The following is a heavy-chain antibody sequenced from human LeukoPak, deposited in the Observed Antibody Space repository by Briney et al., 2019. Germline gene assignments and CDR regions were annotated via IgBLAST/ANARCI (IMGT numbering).Heavy chain of an antibody. D-gene: IGHD1-14*01. CDR1: GESFSGYY. V-gene: IGHV4-34*01. CDR2: INHSGST. Sequence: SSETLSLTCAVYGESFSGYYWSWIRQPPGKGLEWIGEINHSGSTNYNPSLKSRVTISVDTSKNQFSLKLSSVTAADTGVYYCARGFRKFKRNFDYWGQGTLVTVSS. J-gene: IGHJ4*02. CDR3: ARGFRKFKRNFDY.